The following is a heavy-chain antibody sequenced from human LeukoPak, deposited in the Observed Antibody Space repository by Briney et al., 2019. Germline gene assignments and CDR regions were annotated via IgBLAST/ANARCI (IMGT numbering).Heavy chain of an antibody. Sequence: GGSLRLSCAASGFTFSSYAMSWVRQAPGKGLEWVSAISGSGGSTYYADSVKGRFTISRDNSKNTLYLQMNSLRAEDTAVYYCAKAQLLPSYYYYYMDVWGKGTTVTVSS. V-gene: IGHV3-23*01. CDR1: GFTFSSYA. CDR3: AKAQLLPSYYYYYMDV. D-gene: IGHD1-26*01. CDR2: ISGSGGST. J-gene: IGHJ6*03.